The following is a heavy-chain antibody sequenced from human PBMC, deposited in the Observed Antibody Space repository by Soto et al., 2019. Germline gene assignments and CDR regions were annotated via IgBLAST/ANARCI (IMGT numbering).Heavy chain of an antibody. Sequence: QVQLQQWGAGLLKPSETLSLTCAVYGGSFSGYYWSWIRQPPGKGLEWIGEINHSGSTNYNPSLKSRVTISVDTSKNQFSLKLSSVTAADTAVYYCARGPQEIYCSSTSCYTYYYGMDVWGQGTTVTVSS. D-gene: IGHD2-2*02. CDR1: GGSFSGYY. V-gene: IGHV4-34*01. CDR2: INHSGST. CDR3: ARGPQEIYCSSTSCYTYYYGMDV. J-gene: IGHJ6*02.